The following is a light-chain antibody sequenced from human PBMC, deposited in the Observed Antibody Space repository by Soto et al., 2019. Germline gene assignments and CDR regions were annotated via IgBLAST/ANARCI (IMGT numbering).Light chain of an antibody. CDR3: QQYVTSPWA. CDR1: QSVSSSF. J-gene: IGKJ1*01. V-gene: IGKV3-20*01. CDR2: GAS. Sequence: EIVLTQSPGTLSLSPCERATLSSSASQSVSSSFLAWYQQKPGQAPRLLIYGASNRATGIPDRFSGSGSGTDFTLTISRLEPEDFAVYYCQQYVTSPWAFGQGTKVDIK.